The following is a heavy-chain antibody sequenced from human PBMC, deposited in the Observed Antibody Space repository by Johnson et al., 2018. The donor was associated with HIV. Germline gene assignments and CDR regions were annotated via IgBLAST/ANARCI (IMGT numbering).Heavy chain of an antibody. J-gene: IGHJ3*02. CDR1: GFTFDDYA. V-gene: IGHV3-9*01. D-gene: IGHD4-17*01. Sequence: VQLVESGGGLVQPGRSLRLSCAASGFTFDDYAMHWVRQAPGKGLEWVSGISWNSGSIGYADSVKGRFTISRDNAKNSLYLQMNSLRAEDTALYYCAKDRTKDHGDYSGDAFDIWGQGTMVTVSS. CDR2: ISWNSGSI. CDR3: AKDRTKDHGDYSGDAFDI.